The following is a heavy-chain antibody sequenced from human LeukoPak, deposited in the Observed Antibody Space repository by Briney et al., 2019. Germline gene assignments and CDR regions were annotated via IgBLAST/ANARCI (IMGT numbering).Heavy chain of an antibody. D-gene: IGHD3-10*01. V-gene: IGHV1-2*02. Sequence: ASVKVSCKASGYTFTGYYMHWVRQAPGQGLEWMGWINPNSGGTNYAQKFQGRVTMTRDTSISTAYMELSRLRSDDTAVYYCARVRANYYGSGSYMDVWGKGTTVTISS. CDR2: INPNSGGT. CDR1: GYTFTGYY. CDR3: ARVRANYYGSGSYMDV. J-gene: IGHJ6*03.